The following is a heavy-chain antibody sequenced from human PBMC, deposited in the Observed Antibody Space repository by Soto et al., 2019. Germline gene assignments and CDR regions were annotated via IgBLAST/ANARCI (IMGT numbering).Heavy chain of an antibody. D-gene: IGHD3-22*01. CDR3: ARVYDSSGYYYY. Sequence: SETLSLTCTVSGGSISSSSYYWGWIRQPPGKGLEWIGSIYYSGSTYYNPSLKSRVTISLDTSKNQFSLKLSSVTAADTAVYYCARVYDSSGYYYYWGQGTLVTVSS. CDR2: IYYSGST. CDR1: GGSISSSSYY. J-gene: IGHJ4*02. V-gene: IGHV4-39*01.